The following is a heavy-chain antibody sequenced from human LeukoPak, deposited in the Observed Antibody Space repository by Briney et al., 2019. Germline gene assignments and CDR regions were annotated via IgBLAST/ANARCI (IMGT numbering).Heavy chain of an antibody. V-gene: IGHV3-48*01. D-gene: IGHD4-23*01. J-gene: IGHJ4*02. Sequence: GGSLRLSCAVSGLTFSSYSMNWVRQAPGKGLEWVSYISSSSSTIYYADSVKGRFTISRDNAKNSLYLQMNSLRAEDTALYYCAIIRWDYWGQGTLVTVSS. CDR1: GLTFSSYS. CDR3: AIIRWDY. CDR2: ISSSSSTI.